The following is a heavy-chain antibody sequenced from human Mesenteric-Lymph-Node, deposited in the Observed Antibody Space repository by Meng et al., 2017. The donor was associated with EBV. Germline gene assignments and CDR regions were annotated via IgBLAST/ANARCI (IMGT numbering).Heavy chain of an antibody. V-gene: IGHV4-34*01. CDR2: INHSGST. CDR3: ARDLSGSRNRPFDY. CDR1: GASFSGYY. J-gene: IGHJ4*02. D-gene: IGHD3-10*01. Sequence: QGQAQQWGGGLLKPSATLSLTFAVYGASFSGYYWSWIRQPPGKSLEWIGEINHSGSTNYNPSLKSRVTISVDKSKNQFSLKLSSVTAADTAVYYCARDLSGSRNRPFDYWGQGTLVTVSS.